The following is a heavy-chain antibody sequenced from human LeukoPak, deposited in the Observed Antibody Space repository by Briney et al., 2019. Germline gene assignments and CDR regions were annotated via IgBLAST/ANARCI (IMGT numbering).Heavy chain of an antibody. CDR2: IWYGGSNK. CDR3: AREEWELRVAYYYYGMDV. Sequence: GRSLRLSCAASGFTFSSYGMHWVRQAPGKGLEWVAVIWYGGSNKYYADSVKGRFTISRDNPKNTLYLQMNSLRAEDTAVYYCAREEWELRVAYYYYGMDVWGQGTTVTVSS. D-gene: IGHD1-26*01. CDR1: GFTFSSYG. V-gene: IGHV3-33*01. J-gene: IGHJ6*02.